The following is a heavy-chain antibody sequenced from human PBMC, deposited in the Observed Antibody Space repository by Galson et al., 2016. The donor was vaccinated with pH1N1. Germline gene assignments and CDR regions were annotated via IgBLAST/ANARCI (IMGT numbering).Heavy chain of an antibody. CDR3: PTVDSRGYPAFDN. Sequence: SLRLSCAASGFIFSHVGMHWVRQAPGKGLEWVAVIWSDGSRRYYSESVEGRFVISRDDSSNTLYLQMGSLRPDHTARYHCPTVDSRGYPAFDNWGQGTPVIVSS. V-gene: IGHV3-33*03. CDR2: IWSDGSRR. D-gene: IGHD3-22*01. CDR1: GFIFSHVG. J-gene: IGHJ4*02.